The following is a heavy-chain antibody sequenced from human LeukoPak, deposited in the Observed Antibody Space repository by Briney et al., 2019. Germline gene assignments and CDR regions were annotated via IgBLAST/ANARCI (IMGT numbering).Heavy chain of an antibody. Sequence: PGGSLRLSCAASGFTFDDYAMHWVRQAPGKGLEWVSGISWNSGSIDYADSVKGRFTISRDNAKNSLYLQMNSLRAEDMALYYCAKAVVATTTSAFDIWGQGTMVTVSS. V-gene: IGHV3-9*03. CDR2: ISWNSGSI. D-gene: IGHD5-12*01. CDR3: AKAVVATTTSAFDI. J-gene: IGHJ3*02. CDR1: GFTFDDYA.